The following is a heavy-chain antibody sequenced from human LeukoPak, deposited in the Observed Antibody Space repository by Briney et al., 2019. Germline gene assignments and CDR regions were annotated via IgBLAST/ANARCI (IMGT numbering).Heavy chain of an antibody. V-gene: IGHV3-30*04. CDR3: GAVAGNVDY. CDR1: GFTFSSYA. D-gene: IGHD6-19*01. J-gene: IGHJ4*02. Sequence: GGSLRLSCAASGFTFSSYAMHWVRQAPGKGLEWVAVISYDGSNEYYADSVKGRFTISRDNSKNTLHLQMNSLRAEDTAVYYCGAVAGNVDYWGQGTLVTVSS. CDR2: ISYDGSNE.